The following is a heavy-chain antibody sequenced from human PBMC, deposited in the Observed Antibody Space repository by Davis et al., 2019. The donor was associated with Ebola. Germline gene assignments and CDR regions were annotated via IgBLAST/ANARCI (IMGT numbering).Heavy chain of an antibody. V-gene: IGHV3-30-3*01. CDR3: ARGDSSWDYFDY. CDR2: ISYDGNNK. J-gene: IGHJ4*02. CDR1: GFTFSSNA. D-gene: IGHD6-13*01. Sequence: SLNLSCAASGFTFSSNAMNWVRQAPGKGLEWVAVISYDGNNKYYADSVKGRFTISRDNSKNTLYLQMNSLRDEDTAVYYGARGDSSWDYFDYWGQGTLVTVSS.